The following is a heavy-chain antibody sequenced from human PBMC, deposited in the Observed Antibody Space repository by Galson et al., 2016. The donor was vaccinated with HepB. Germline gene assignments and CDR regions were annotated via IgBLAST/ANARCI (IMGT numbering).Heavy chain of an antibody. CDR3: AREGPTLGTGAFDY. J-gene: IGHJ4*02. CDR1: GFTFSSYA. D-gene: IGHD3-10*01. CDR2: ISGSGGST. Sequence: SLRLSCAASGFTFSSYAMSWVRQAPGKGLEWVSGISGSGGSTNYGDSVRGRFTISRDNSRNTLYLQMDSLRVGDTGVYYCAREGPTLGTGAFDYWGQGTLVTVSP. V-gene: IGHV3-23*01.